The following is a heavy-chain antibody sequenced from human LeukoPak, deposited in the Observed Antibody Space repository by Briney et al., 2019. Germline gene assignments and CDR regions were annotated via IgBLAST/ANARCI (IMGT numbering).Heavy chain of an antibody. D-gene: IGHD3-10*01. CDR1: GFTFSSYW. CDR2: INQDGSEK. J-gene: IGHJ6*04. CDR3: GRELVLLWFGELKRSGMDV. V-gene: IGHV3-7*03. Sequence: GGSLRLSCAASGFTFSSYWMSWVRQAPGKGLEWVANINQDGSEKYYVDSVKGRFTISRDNAKNSLYLQSNSLRAEDTAVYYCGRELVLLWFGELKRSGMDVWGKGTTVTVSS.